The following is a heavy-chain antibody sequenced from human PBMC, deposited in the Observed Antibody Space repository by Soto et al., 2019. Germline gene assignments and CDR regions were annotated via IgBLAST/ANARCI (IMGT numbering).Heavy chain of an antibody. J-gene: IGHJ3*02. CDR3: ARAVMITFGSDAFDI. V-gene: IGHV1-18*01. CDR2: ISAYNGNT. Sequence: QVQLVQSGAEVKKPGASVKVSCKASGYTFTSYGISWVRQAPGQGLEWMGWISAYNGNTNYAQKLQGRVTMTTDTSTSTAYVELRSLRSDDTAVYYCARAVMITFGSDAFDIWGQGTMVTVSS. CDR1: GYTFTSYG. D-gene: IGHD3-16*01.